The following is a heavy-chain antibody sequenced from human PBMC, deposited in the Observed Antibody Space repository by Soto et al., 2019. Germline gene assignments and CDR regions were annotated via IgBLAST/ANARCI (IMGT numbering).Heavy chain of an antibody. D-gene: IGHD4-4*01. V-gene: IGHV1-69*02. J-gene: IGHJ4*02. CDR1: GCTFSSYT. CDR2: IIPILGIA. CDR3: ASSYSNYVGY. Sequence: GASVKVSCKSPGCTFSSYTISWVRQAPGQGLEWMGRIIPILGIANYAQKFQGRVTITADKSTSTAYMELSSLRSEDTAVYYCASSYSNYVGYWGQGTLVTVSS.